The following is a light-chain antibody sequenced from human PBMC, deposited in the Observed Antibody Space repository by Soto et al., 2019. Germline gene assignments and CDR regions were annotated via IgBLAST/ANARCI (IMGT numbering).Light chain of an antibody. V-gene: IGLV2-23*02. CDR3: CSYAGSSTSV. CDR2: EVN. J-gene: IGLJ2*01. CDR1: SSDVGTYNL. Sequence: QPASVSGSPGQSITISCTGASSDVGTYNLVSWYQQHPGNAPKLIIYEVNKRPSGVSSRFSGSKSGNTASLTISGLQAEDEADYYCCSYAGSSTSVFGGGTQLTVL.